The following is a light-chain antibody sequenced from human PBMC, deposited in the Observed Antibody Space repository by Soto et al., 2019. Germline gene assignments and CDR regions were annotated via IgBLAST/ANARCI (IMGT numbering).Light chain of an antibody. CDR1: SSDVGVYDF. CDR3: ISYTTSATLV. J-gene: IGLJ3*02. Sequence: QSALTQPASVSGSPGQSITISCTGTSSDVGVYDFVSWYQQHPGKGPKLLIYEVSNRPSGVSNRFSGSKSGNTASLTISGLQSEDEADYYCISYTTSATLVFGGGTKVTVL. CDR2: EVS. V-gene: IGLV2-14*01.